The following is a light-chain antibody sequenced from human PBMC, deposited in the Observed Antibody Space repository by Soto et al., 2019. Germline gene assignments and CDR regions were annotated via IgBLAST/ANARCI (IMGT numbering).Light chain of an antibody. CDR1: ESVGSK. CDR2: GAS. V-gene: IGKV3-15*01. J-gene: IGKJ5*01. CDR3: QHHDNWPLIT. Sequence: EIVMTQSPATLSVSPGERAIRSGTASESVGSKVVWYQQKPGQAPRVLIYGASFRATGSPARFSGSGAGTAFTLTISSLQSEDFALYYCQHHDNWPLITFGQGTRLEIK.